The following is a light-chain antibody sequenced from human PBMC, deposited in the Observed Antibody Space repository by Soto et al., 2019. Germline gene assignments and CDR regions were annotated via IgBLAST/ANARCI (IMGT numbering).Light chain of an antibody. J-gene: IGKJ4*01. CDR1: QSVSSSS. Sequence: EIVLAQSPGTLSLSPGEGATLSCRASQSVSSSSLAWYQQKPGQAPRLLIYGASSRATGIPDRFSGSGSGTDFILTISRLEPEDFAVYFCQQYGSSPLTFVGGTKVEI. CDR3: QQYGSSPLT. V-gene: IGKV3-20*01. CDR2: GAS.